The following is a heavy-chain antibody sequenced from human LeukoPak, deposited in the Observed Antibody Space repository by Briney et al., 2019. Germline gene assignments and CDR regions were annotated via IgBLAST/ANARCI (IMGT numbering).Heavy chain of an antibody. J-gene: IGHJ4*02. CDR2: ISGSGGST. D-gene: IGHD5-18*01. V-gene: IGHV3-23*01. CDR1: GFTFSSYG. Sequence: PGGSLRLSCAASGFTFSSYGMSWVRQAPGKGLEWVSAISGSGGSTYYADSVKGRFTISRDNSKNTLYLQMNSLRAEDTAVYYCAKDGYSYGVVDYWGQGTLVTVSS. CDR3: AKDGYSYGVVDY.